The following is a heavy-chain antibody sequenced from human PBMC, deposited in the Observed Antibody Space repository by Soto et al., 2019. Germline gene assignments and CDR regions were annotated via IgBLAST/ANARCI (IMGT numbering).Heavy chain of an antibody. CDR3: ARDITAYSSSWYSPAPHDY. Sequence: GASVKVSCKXSGYTFTSYGISWVRQAPGQGLEWMGWISAYNGNTNYAQKLQGRVTMTTDTSTSTAYMELRSLRSDDTAVYYCARDITAYSSSWYSPAPHDYWGQGTLVTVSS. CDR2: ISAYNGNT. J-gene: IGHJ4*02. V-gene: IGHV1-18*04. D-gene: IGHD6-13*01. CDR1: GYTFTSYG.